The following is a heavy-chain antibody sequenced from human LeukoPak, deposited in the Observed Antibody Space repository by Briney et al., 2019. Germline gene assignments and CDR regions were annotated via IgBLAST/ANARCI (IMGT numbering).Heavy chain of an antibody. CDR2: ISAYNGNT. CDR3: ARDFDPSTVTTSLPFDY. Sequence: ASVKVSCEASGYTFTSYGISWVRQAPGPRLEWMGWISAYNGNTNYAQKLQGRVTMTTDTSTSTAYMELRSLRSDDTAVYYCARDFDPSTVTTSLPFDYWGQGTLVTVSS. D-gene: IGHD4-17*01. CDR1: GYTFTSYG. J-gene: IGHJ4*02. V-gene: IGHV1-18*01.